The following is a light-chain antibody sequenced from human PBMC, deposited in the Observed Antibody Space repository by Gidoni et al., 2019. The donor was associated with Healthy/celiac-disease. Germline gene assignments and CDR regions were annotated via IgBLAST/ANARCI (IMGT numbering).Light chain of an antibody. CDR3: QQYGSSPWT. CDR2: GAS. Sequence: IVLTQSPGTLSLAPGARATLSCRASQSVSSSYLAWYQQKPGQAPRLLIYGASSRATGIPDRFSGSGSGTDFTLTISRLEPEDFAVYYCQQYGSSPWTFGQXTKVEIK. J-gene: IGKJ1*01. CDR1: QSVSSSY. V-gene: IGKV3-20*01.